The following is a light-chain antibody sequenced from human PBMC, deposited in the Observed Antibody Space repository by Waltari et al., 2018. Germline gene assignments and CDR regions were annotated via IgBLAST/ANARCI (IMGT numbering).Light chain of an antibody. V-gene: IGKV3-11*01. CDR2: VTS. Sequence: EIVLTQSPATVSLSPGERATLSCRASQSVSGYLAWYQQKPGQAPRILLYVTSNRATGIPARFSGSGSGTDFTLTISSLEPEECAVYYCQQRNNWPLTFGGGTKVEIK. CDR3: QQRNNWPLT. J-gene: IGKJ4*01. CDR1: QSVSGY.